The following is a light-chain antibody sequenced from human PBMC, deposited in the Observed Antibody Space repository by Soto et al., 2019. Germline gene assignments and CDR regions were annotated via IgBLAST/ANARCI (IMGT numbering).Light chain of an antibody. V-gene: IGKV3-15*01. CDR1: QSVSNH. Sequence: EIVMTQSPATLSVSPGERATLSCRASQSVSNHLAWYQQKPGQAPRLLIYGASTRATGVPARFSGSGSGTGFTLTISSLQSEDFAVYYCQQYNNWPQLTFGGGTKVEIK. CDR3: QQYNNWPQLT. CDR2: GAS. J-gene: IGKJ4*01.